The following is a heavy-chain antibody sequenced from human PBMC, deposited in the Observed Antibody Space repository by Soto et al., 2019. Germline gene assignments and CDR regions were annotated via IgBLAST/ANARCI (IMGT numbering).Heavy chain of an antibody. J-gene: IGHJ6*02. CDR3: ARGRVYYYGSGSYSHYYYYGMDV. CDR1: GGSFSGYY. D-gene: IGHD3-10*01. V-gene: IGHV4-34*01. Sequence: PSETLSLTCAVYGGSFSGYYWSWIRQPPGKGLEWIGEINHSGSTNYNPSLKSRVTISVDTSKNQFSLKLSSVTAADTAVYYCARGRVYYYGSGSYSHYYYYGMDVWGQGTTVTVS. CDR2: INHSGST.